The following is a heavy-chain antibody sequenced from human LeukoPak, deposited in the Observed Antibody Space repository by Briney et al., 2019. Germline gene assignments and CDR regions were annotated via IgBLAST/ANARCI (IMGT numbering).Heavy chain of an antibody. V-gene: IGHV3-21*06. J-gene: IGHJ4*02. Sequence: GGSLRLSCEASGFTFNTYSMNWARQAPGKGLEWVSSIDSSGGYMFYADSVKGRFIISRDDAKDSLYLQMNSLRVEDTAVYYCLRGDRRDYWGQGTLVTVSS. CDR1: GFTFNTYS. CDR3: LRGDRRDY. CDR2: IDSSGGYM.